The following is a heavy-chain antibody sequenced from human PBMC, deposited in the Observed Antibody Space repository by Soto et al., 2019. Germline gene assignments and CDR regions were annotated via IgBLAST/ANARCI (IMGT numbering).Heavy chain of an antibody. D-gene: IGHD1-26*01. Sequence: AGSLTLSCAASGFTFSSYSMNWVRQAPGKGLEWVSSISGSSKYIYYADSVRGRFTISRDNAKHSLFLQMSSLRDDDTAVYYCARDPSDLWEPDQYFKHWGQGTLVTVS. CDR3: ARDPSDLWEPDQYFKH. CDR2: ISGSSKYI. J-gene: IGHJ1*01. V-gene: IGHV3-21*01. CDR1: GFTFSSYS.